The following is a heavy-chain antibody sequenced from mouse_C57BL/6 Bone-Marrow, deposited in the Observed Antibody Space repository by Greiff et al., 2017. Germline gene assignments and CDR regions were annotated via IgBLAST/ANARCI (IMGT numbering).Heavy chain of an antibody. CDR2: IHPNSGST. D-gene: IGHD1-3*01. V-gene: IGHV1-64*01. Sequence: VQLQQSGAELVKPGASVKLSCKASGYTFTSYWMHWVKQRPGQGLEWIGMIHPNSGSTNYNEKFKSKATLTVDKSSSTAYMQLSSLTSEDAAVYYCASTKPAWFAYWGQGTLVTVSA. CDR3: ASTKPAWFAY. J-gene: IGHJ3*01. CDR1: GYTFTSYW.